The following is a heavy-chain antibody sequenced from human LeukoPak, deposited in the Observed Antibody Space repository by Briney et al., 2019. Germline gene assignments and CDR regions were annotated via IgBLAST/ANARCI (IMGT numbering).Heavy chain of an antibody. Sequence: PSETLSLTCTVSGGSISSYYWSWIRQPAGKGLEWIGRIYTSGSTNYNPSLKSRVTMSVDTSKNQFSLKLSSVTAADTAVYYCARDTYIAVRGVAARALSAFDIWGQGTMVIVSS. CDR1: GGSISSYY. CDR2: IYTSGST. D-gene: IGHD6-6*01. J-gene: IGHJ3*02. CDR3: ARDTYIAVRGVAARALSAFDI. V-gene: IGHV4-4*07.